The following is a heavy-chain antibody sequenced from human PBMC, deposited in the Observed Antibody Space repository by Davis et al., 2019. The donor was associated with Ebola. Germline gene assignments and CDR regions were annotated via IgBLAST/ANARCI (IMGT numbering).Heavy chain of an antibody. Sequence: GESLKISCAASGFTFDDYTMHWVRQAPGKGLEWVSLISWDGGSTYYADSVKGQFTISRDNSKNSLYLQMNSLRTEDTALYYCAKDSRGGHSSGLMDYWGQGTLVTVSS. D-gene: IGHD6-19*01. CDR3: AKDSRGGHSSGLMDY. J-gene: IGHJ4*02. CDR2: ISWDGGST. V-gene: IGHV3-43*01. CDR1: GFTFDDYT.